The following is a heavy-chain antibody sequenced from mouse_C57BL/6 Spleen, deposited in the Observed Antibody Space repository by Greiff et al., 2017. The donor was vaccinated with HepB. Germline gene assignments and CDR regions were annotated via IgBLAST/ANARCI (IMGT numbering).Heavy chain of an antibody. J-gene: IGHJ2*01. CDR3: ARGGSSGYVVFDY. D-gene: IGHD3-2*02. Sequence: QVQLKQSGAELVRPGTSVKVSCKASGYAFTNYLIEWVKQRPGQGLEWIGVINPGSGGTNYNEKFKGKATLTADKSSSTAYMQLSSLTSEDSAVYFCARGGSSGYVVFDYWGQGTTLTVSS. V-gene: IGHV1-54*01. CDR2: INPGSGGT. CDR1: GYAFTNYL.